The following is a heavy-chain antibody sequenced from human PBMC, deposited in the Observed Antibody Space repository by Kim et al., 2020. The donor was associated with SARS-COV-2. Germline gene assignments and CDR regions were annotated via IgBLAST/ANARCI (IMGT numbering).Heavy chain of an antibody. CDR1: GFTFSSYA. V-gene: IGHV3-30-3*01. CDR2: ISYDGSNK. J-gene: IGHJ6*02. CDR3: ARDSYCSSTSCYLDYYGMHV. Sequence: GGSLRLSCAASGFTFSSYAMHWVRQAPGKGLEWVAVISYDGSNKYYADSVKGRFTISRDNSKNTLYLQMNSLRAEDTAVYYCARDSYCSSTSCYLDYYGMHVWGQGTTLTVSS. D-gene: IGHD2-2*01.